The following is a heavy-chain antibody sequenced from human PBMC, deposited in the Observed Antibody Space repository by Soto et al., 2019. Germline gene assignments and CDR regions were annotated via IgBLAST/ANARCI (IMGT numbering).Heavy chain of an antibody. Sequence: GESLKISCKGSGYSFTSYWIGWVRQMPGKGLERMGIIYPGDSDTRYSPSFQGQVTISADKSITTTYLQWSSLKASDTAIYYCARLFDTSGWYDYWGQGTLVTVSS. CDR2: IYPGDSDT. D-gene: IGHD6-19*01. V-gene: IGHV5-51*01. J-gene: IGHJ4*02. CDR3: ARLFDTSGWYDY. CDR1: GYSFTSYW.